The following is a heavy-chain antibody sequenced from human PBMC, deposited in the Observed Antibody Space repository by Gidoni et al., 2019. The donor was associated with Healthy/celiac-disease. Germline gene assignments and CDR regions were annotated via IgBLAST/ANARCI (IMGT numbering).Heavy chain of an antibody. CDR1: GFTFSSYA. J-gene: IGHJ3*02. Sequence: QVQLVESGGGVVQPGRSLRLSCAASGFTFSSYAMHWVRQAPGKGLDWVAVISYDGSNKYYADSVKGRFTISRDNSKNTLYLQMNSLRAEDTAVYYCARGDIVVVPAAFGTFPQTPRGAFDIWGQGTMVTVSS. V-gene: IGHV3-30-3*01. CDR3: ARGDIVVVPAAFGTFPQTPRGAFDI. CDR2: ISYDGSNK. D-gene: IGHD2-2*01.